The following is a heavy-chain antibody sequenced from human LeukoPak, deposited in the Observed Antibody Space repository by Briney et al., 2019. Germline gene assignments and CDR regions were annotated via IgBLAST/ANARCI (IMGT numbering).Heavy chain of an antibody. CDR1: GFTFSSYA. V-gene: IGHV3-30-3*01. CDR2: ISYDGSNK. D-gene: IGHD6-6*01. Sequence: GGSLRLSCAASGFTFSSYAMHWVRQAPGKGLEWEAVISYDGSNKYYADSVKGRFTVSRDNAKNTLYLQVNNLRAEDTAVYYCARGPNSNWSGLDFWGQGTLLTVSS. CDR3: ARGPNSNWSGLDF. J-gene: IGHJ4*02.